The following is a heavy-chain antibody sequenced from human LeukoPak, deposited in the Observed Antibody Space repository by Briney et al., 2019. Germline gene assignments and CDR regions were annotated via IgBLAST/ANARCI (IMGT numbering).Heavy chain of an antibody. Sequence: AGGSLRLSCAASGFNFDDYVMSGVRQAPGKGLEWVSGINWNGGSRGYADSVKGRFTISRDNAKNSLYLQMNSLRAEDTALYYCARSRHSYDSSGFPHYWGQGTLVTVSS. CDR3: ARSRHSYDSSGFPHY. V-gene: IGHV3-20*04. D-gene: IGHD3-22*01. J-gene: IGHJ4*02. CDR2: INWNGGSR. CDR1: GFNFDDYV.